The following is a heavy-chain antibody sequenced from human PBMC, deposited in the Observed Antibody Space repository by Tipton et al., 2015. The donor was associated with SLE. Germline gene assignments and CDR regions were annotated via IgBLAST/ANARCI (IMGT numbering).Heavy chain of an antibody. V-gene: IGHV3-9*01. CDR2: VTWNSADI. D-gene: IGHD3-9*01. Sequence: SLRLSCAASGFTFDDYTMHWVRQVPGKGLEWVSAVTWNSADIDYTYSVKGRFTISRDNAKNSLYLQMNSLRAEDTALYYCTRGTWGNPFDIWGQGTLVIVSS. J-gene: IGHJ4*02. CDR3: TRGTWGNPFDI. CDR1: GFTFDDYT.